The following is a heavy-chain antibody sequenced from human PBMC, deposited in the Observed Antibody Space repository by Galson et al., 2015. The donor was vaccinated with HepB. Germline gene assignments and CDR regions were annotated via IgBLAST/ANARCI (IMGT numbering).Heavy chain of an antibody. Sequence: SVKVSCKVSGYTLTELFMHWVRQAPGKGLEWMGGFDPEVGETIYAQKFQGRVTMTEDTSTDTAYMELSSLKASDTAMYYCARHSAPGLLWFGELWGDFDYWGQGTLVTVSS. J-gene: IGHJ4*02. D-gene: IGHD3-10*01. CDR3: ARHSAPGLLWFGELWGDFDY. CDR2: FDPEVGET. V-gene: IGHV1-24*01. CDR1: GYTLTELF.